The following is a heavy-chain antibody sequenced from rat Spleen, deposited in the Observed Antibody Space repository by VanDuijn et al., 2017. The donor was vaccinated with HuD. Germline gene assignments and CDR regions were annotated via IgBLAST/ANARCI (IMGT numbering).Heavy chain of an antibody. CDR2: ISHDGSST. J-gene: IGHJ4*01. CDR3: TTVVLDA. V-gene: IGHV5-20*01. CDR1: GFTFSNYY. Sequence: EVQLVESGGGLVQPGRSMKLSCAASGFTFSNYYMAWVRQAPTKGLEWVATISHDGSSTYYRDPEKGRFTISRDNAKSTLYLQMDSLRSEDTATYYCTTVVLDAWGQGASVTVSS.